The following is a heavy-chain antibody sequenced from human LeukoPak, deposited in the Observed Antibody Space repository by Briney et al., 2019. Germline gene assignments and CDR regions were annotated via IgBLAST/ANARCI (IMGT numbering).Heavy chain of an antibody. CDR3: AKDLINRIEAVGPIDY. CDR1: GFTFSTYG. CDR2: IRYDGSNK. D-gene: IGHD6-13*01. J-gene: IGHJ4*02. Sequence: PGGSLRLSCAASGFTFSTYGMPWVRQAPGKGLEWVAFIRYDGSNKYADSVKGRFTISRDNSKNTLFLQMNSLRAEDTAVYYCAKDLINRIEAVGPIDYWGQGTLVTVSS. V-gene: IGHV3-30*02.